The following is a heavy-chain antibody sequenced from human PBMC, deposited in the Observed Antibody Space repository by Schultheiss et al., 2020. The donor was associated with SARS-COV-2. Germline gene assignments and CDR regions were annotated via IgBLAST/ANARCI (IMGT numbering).Heavy chain of an antibody. CDR1: GFTFGDYA. V-gene: IGHV3-49*04. CDR2: IRSKAYGGTT. J-gene: IGHJ4*02. Sequence: GGSLRLSCTASGFTFGDYAMSWVRQAPGKGLEWVGFIRSKAYGGTTEYAASVKGRFTISRDDSKSIAYLQMNSLKTEDTAVYYCTRDPPRIVGATDYWGQGTLVTVSS. CDR3: TRDPPRIVGATDY. D-gene: IGHD1-26*01.